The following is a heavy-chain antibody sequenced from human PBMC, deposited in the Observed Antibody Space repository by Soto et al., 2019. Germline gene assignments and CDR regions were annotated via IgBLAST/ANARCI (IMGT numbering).Heavy chain of an antibody. CDR2: IYYSGST. CDR3: ARHLWVGSSWYLGAFDI. V-gene: IGHV4-59*08. CDR1: GDSISNYY. J-gene: IGHJ3*02. D-gene: IGHD6-13*01. Sequence: SETLSLTCTVSGDSISNYYWSWIRQPPGKGLEWIGYIYYSGSTNYNPSLKSRVTISVDTSKNQFSLKLSSLTAADTAVYYCARHLWVGSSWYLGAFDIWGQGTMVTVSS.